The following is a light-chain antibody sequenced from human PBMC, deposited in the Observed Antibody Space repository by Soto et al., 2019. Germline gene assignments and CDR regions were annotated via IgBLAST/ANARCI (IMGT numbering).Light chain of an antibody. CDR2: SNN. CDR3: AAWDDSLSWV. Sequence: QSVLTQPPSASGTPGQRVTISCSGSSSNTGSNTVNWYQQLPGTAPKHLIFSNNQRPSGVPDRFSGSKSGTSASLAISGLQPEDEADYYCAAWDDSLSWVFGGGTKVTVL. J-gene: IGLJ3*02. V-gene: IGLV1-44*01. CDR1: SSNTGSNT.